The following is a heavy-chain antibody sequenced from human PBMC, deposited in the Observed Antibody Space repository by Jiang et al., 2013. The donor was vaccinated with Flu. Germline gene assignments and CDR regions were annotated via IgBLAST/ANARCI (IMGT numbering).Heavy chain of an antibody. D-gene: IGHD2-21*02. J-gene: IGHJ6*02. CDR2: ISASGSTS. V-gene: IGHV3-23*01. Sequence: QLLESGGGLVQPGGSLRLSCAASGFPFSSHAMSWVRQAPGEGLEWVSAISASGSTSYYADSVKGRFTLSRDNARNALFLQMNSLRAEDTAVYYCAKARDWENYYFYSMDVWGQGTTVTVSS. CDR3: AKARDWENYYFYSMDV. CDR1: GFPFSSHA.